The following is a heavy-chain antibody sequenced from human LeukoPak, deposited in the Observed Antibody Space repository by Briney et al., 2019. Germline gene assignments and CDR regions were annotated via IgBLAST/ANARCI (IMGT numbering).Heavy chain of an antibody. Sequence: PGGSLRLSCAASGFTFSSYAMHWVRQAPGKGLEWVAVISYDGSNKYYADSVKGRFTISRDNSKNTLYLQMNSLRAEDTAVYYCARDGLGYYDSSGYFNYWGQETLVTVSS. D-gene: IGHD3-22*01. J-gene: IGHJ4*02. CDR2: ISYDGSNK. CDR3: ARDGLGYYDSSGYFNY. V-gene: IGHV3-30-3*01. CDR1: GFTFSSYA.